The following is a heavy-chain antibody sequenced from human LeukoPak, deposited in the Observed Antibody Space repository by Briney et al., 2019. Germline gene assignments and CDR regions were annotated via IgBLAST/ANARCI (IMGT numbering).Heavy chain of an antibody. J-gene: IGHJ4*02. CDR2: IYYSGIT. Sequence: PETLSLTCTVSGGSISSYYWGWIRQPPGKGLEWIAYIYYSGITNYNPSLKSRVTISVDTSKNQFSLRLSSVTPADTAFYYCTRLYYDTSAYWPSYFDYWGQGTLVSVSS. D-gene: IGHD3-22*01. CDR3: TRLYYDTSAYWPSYFDY. CDR1: GGSISSYY. V-gene: IGHV4-59*01.